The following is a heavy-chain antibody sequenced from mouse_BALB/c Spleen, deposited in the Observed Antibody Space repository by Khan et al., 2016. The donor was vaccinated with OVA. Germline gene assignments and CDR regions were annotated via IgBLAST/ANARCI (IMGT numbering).Heavy chain of an antibody. CDR3: ARKDYYDYDPFPY. D-gene: IGHD2-4*01. J-gene: IGHJ3*01. V-gene: IGHV3-2*02. CDR2: INYSGNT. CDR1: GYSITSEYA. Sequence: EVKLLESGPGLVKPSQSLSLTCTVTGYSITSEYAWNWIRQFPGNKLEWMGYINYSGNTRFNPSLKSRTSITRDTSKNQLFLQLSSVTTEDTATYYCARKDYYDYDPFPYWGQGTLVTVSA.